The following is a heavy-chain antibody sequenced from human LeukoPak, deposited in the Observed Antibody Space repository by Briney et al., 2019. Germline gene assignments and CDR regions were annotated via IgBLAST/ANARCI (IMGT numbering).Heavy chain of an antibody. J-gene: IGHJ4*02. CDR2: ISGSGGST. D-gene: IGHD2-15*01. Sequence: GGSLRLSCAASGFTFSSYAMSWVRQAPGKGLEWVSAISGSGGSTYYADSVRGRFTMSRDNSKNTVYLQMNSLRVDDTAVYYCARRDIVVVVSASNYWGQGTLVTVSS. CDR3: ARRDIVVVVSASNY. V-gene: IGHV3-23*01. CDR1: GFTFSSYA.